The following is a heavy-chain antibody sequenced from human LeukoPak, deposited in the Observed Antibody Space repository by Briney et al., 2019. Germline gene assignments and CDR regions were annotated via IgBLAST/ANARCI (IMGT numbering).Heavy chain of an antibody. V-gene: IGHV3-23*01. J-gene: IGHJ4*03. Sequence: GGSLRLSCAASGFTFSSYAMHWVRQAPGKGLEWISVISATGFTTHHTDSVKGRFTISRDNSKSILYLQMDGLRAEDTAIYFCTKDVQVGPTRGFFDFWGQGTLVTVSS. CDR2: ISATGFTT. CDR1: GFTFSSYA. D-gene: IGHD1-26*01. CDR3: TKDVQVGPTRGFFDF.